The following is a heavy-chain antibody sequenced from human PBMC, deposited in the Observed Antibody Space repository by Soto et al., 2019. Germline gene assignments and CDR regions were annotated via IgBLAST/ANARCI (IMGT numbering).Heavy chain of an antibody. CDR2: IGTAGDT. Sequence: GGSLRLSCAASGFTFSSYDMHWVRQATGKGLEWVSAIGTAGDTYYPGSVKGRFTISRENAKNSLYLQMNSLRAGDTAVYYCARGYCSGGSCYPPWDYYYYMDVWGKGTTVTVSS. D-gene: IGHD2-15*01. CDR1: GFTFSSYD. CDR3: ARGYCSGGSCYPPWDYYYYMDV. V-gene: IGHV3-13*01. J-gene: IGHJ6*03.